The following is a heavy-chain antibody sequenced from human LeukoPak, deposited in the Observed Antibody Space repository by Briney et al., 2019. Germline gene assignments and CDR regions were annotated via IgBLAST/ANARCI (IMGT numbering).Heavy chain of an antibody. V-gene: IGHV3-21*01. J-gene: IGHJ6*02. CDR3: ARDNWNYGGYYGMDV. CDR2: ISSSSSYI. Sequence: GGSLRLSCAACGFTFSSYSMNWVRQAPGKGLEWVSSISSSSSYIYYADSVKGRFTISRDNAKNSLYLQMNSLRAEDTAVYYCARDNWNYGGYYGMDVWGQGTTVTVSS. CDR1: GFTFSSYS. D-gene: IGHD1-7*01.